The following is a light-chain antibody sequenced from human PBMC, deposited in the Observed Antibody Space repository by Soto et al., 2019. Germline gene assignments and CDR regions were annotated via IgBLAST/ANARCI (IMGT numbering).Light chain of an antibody. J-gene: IGKJ2*02. CDR2: AAS. Sequence: DIQMTQSPSSLSASVGDRVTITCRASQSISSYLNWYQQKPGKAPKLLIYAASSLQSGVPSRFSGSRSGTDFTLTISSLQPEDFATYYCQQSYSTLWTFGQGTKLEIK. CDR3: QQSYSTLWT. CDR1: QSISSY. V-gene: IGKV1-39*01.